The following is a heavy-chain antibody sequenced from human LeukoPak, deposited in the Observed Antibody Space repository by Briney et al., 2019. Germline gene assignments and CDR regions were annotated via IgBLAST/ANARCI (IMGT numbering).Heavy chain of an antibody. CDR1: GYTFTSYG. J-gene: IGHJ4*02. D-gene: IGHD4-17*01. Sequence: ASVKVSCKASGYTFTSYGISWVRQAPGQGLEWMGWISAYNGNTNYAQKLQGRVTMSTDTSTSTGYMELRSLRSDDTAVYYCARCGYPYGDQGFDYWGQGTLVTVSS. CDR3: ARCGYPYGDQGFDY. V-gene: IGHV1-18*01. CDR2: ISAYNGNT.